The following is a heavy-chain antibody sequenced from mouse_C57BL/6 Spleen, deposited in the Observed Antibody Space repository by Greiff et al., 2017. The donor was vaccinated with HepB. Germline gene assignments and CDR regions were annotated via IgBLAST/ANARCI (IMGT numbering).Heavy chain of an antibody. V-gene: IGHV1-82*01. D-gene: IGHD2-5*01. CDR1: GYAFSSSW. CDR3: ARGEGYNNYAWFAY. Sequence: VQLQQSGPELVKPGASVKISCTASGYAFSSSWMNWVKQRPGKGLEWIGRIYPGDGDTNYNGKFKGKATLTADKSSSTAYMQLSSLTSEDSAVYFCARGEGYNNYAWFAYWGQGTLVTVSA. CDR2: IYPGDGDT. J-gene: IGHJ3*01.